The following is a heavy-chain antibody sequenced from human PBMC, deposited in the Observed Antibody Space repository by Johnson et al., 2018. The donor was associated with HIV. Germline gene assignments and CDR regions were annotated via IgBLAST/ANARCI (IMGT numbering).Heavy chain of an antibody. CDR2: IYSGGRT. J-gene: IGHJ3*02. CDR3: ATSVEQWLVWNAFDM. CDR1: GFTVSSNY. Sequence: VQLVESGGGLVQPGGSLRLSCAASGFTVSSNYMSWVRQAPGKGLEWVSVIYSGGRTYYADSVKGRFTISRDNSKNTLYLQMNSMRAEDTAVYYCATSVEQWLVWNAFDMWGQGTMVTVSS. D-gene: IGHD6-19*01. V-gene: IGHV3-53*01.